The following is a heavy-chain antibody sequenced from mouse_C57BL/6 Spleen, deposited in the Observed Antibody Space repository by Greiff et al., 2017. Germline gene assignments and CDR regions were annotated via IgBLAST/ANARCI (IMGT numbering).Heavy chain of an antibody. D-gene: IGHD2-4*01. CDR3: AIAGIYYDYDGFAY. Sequence: QVQLQQPGAELVKPGASVKVSCKASGYTFTSYWMHWVKQRPGQGLELIGRIHPSDSDTNYNQKFKGKATLTVDKSSSTAYMQLSSLTSEDSAVYSCAIAGIYYDYDGFAYWGQGTLVTVSA. J-gene: IGHJ3*01. CDR2: IHPSDSDT. V-gene: IGHV1-74*01. CDR1: GYTFTSYW.